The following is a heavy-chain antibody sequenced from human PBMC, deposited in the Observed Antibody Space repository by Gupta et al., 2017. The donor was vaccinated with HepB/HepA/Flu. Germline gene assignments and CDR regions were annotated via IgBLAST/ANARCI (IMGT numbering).Heavy chain of an antibody. J-gene: IGHJ4*02. CDR2: IYYSGST. D-gene: IGHD4-23*01. V-gene: IGHV4-61*01. Sequence: QVQLQESGPGLVKPSETLSLTCTVSGGSVSSGSYYWRWIRQPPGKGLEWIGYIYYSGSTNYNPYLKSRVNIAVDTSKNQFSLKLSSGTAADTDVYYCARATTVGRHSDYWGQGTLVTVAS. CDR3: ARATTVGRHSDY. CDR1: GGSVSSGSYY.